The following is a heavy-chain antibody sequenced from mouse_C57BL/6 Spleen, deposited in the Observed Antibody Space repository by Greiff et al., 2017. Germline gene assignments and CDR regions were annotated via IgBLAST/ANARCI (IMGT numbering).Heavy chain of an antibody. J-gene: IGHJ3*01. V-gene: IGHV1-64*01. CDR1: GYTFTSYW. CDR3: ARPYGSSYVGFAY. D-gene: IGHD1-1*01. Sequence: QVQLKQPGAELVKPGASVKLSCKASGYTFTSYWMHWVKQRPGQGLEWIGMIHPNSGSTNYNEKFKSKATLTVDKSSSTAYMQLSSLTSEDSAVYYCARPYGSSYVGFAYWGQGTLVTVSA. CDR2: IHPNSGST.